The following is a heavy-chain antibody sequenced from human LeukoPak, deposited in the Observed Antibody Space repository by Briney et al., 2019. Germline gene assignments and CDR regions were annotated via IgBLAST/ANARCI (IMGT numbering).Heavy chain of an antibody. D-gene: IGHD6-19*01. V-gene: IGHV4-59*01. CDR2: IYSSGST. J-gene: IGHJ4*02. CDR1: GGAISSYD. Sequence: PSETLSPTCTVSGGAISSYDWTWIRQPPGKGLEWIGYIYSSGSTNYNPSLKSRVTISVDTSKNQFSLKLNSVTAADTAVYYCARGSGWYFYWGQGTLVTVSS. CDR3: ARGSGWYFY.